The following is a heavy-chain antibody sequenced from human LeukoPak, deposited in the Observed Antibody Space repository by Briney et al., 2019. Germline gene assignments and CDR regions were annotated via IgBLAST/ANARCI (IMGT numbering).Heavy chain of an antibody. Sequence: ASVKVSCKASGYTFTSYDINWVRQATGQGLEWMGWMNPNSGNTGHAQKFQGRVTMTRNTSISTAYMELSSLRSEDTAVYYCARGSYYYDRSGYYYGYLGQGTLVNGSS. CDR2: MNPNSGNT. CDR1: GYTFTSYD. CDR3: ARGSYYYDRSGYYYGY. J-gene: IGHJ4*02. V-gene: IGHV1-8*01. D-gene: IGHD3-22*01.